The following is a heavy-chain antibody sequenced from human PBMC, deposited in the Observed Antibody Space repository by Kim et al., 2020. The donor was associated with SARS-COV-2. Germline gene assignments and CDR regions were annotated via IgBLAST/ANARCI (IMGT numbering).Heavy chain of an antibody. CDR1: GFTFSDYY. CDR3: ARDLGSSSWYRSTYYYYGMDV. Sequence: GGSLRLSCAASGFTFSDYYMSWIRQAPGKGLEWVSYISSSSSYTNYADSVKGRFTISRDNAKNSLYLQMNSLRAEDTAVYYCARDLGSSSWYRSTYYYYGMDVWGQGTTVTVSS. CDR2: ISSSSSYT. V-gene: IGHV3-11*05. D-gene: IGHD6-13*01. J-gene: IGHJ6*02.